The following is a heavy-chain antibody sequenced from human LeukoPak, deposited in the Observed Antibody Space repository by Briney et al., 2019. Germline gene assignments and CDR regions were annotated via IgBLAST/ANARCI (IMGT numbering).Heavy chain of an antibody. D-gene: IGHD3-22*01. J-gene: IGHJ4*02. V-gene: IGHV3-21*01. CDR1: GFIFSSYS. Sequence: GGSLRLSCAASGFIFSSYSMNWVRQAPGKGLEWVSSISSSSSYIYYADSVKGRFTISRDNARNSLYLQMNSLRAEDTAVYYCASEHYYDSSGFDYWGQGTLVTVSS. CDR3: ASEHYYDSSGFDY. CDR2: ISSSSSYI.